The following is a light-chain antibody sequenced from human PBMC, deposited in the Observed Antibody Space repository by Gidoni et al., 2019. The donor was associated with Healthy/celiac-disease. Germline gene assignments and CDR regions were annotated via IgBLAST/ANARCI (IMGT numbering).Light chain of an antibody. CDR1: QSISSW. CDR3: QQYNSWWT. J-gene: IGKJ1*01. Sequence: DIQMTQSPSTLSASVGDRVTITCRASQSISSWLAWYQPKPGKAPKLLIYKASSLESGVPSRFSGSGSGTEFTLTISRLQPDDFATYYCQQYNSWWTFGQXTKVEIK. V-gene: IGKV1-5*03. CDR2: KAS.